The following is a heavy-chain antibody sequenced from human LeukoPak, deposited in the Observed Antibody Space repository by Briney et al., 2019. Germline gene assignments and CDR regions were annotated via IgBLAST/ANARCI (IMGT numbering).Heavy chain of an antibody. CDR3: ARYNWNYGAAAEYYGMDV. CDR2: IIPILGIA. V-gene: IGHV1-69*04. Sequence: SVKVSRKASGGTFSSYAISWVRQAPGQGLEWVGRIIPILGIANYAQKFQGRVTITADKSTSTAYMELSSLRSEDTAVYYCARYNWNYGAAAEYYGMDVWGQGTTVTVSS. D-gene: IGHD1-7*01. CDR1: GGTFSSYA. J-gene: IGHJ6*02.